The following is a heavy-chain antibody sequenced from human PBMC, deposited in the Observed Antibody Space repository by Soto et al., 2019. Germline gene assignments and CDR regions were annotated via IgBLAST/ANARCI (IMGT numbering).Heavy chain of an antibody. D-gene: IGHD6-6*01. V-gene: IGHV3-49*04. Sequence: GGSLRLSCTASGFTFGDYAMSWVRQAPGKGLEWVGFIRSKAYGGTTEYAASVKGGFTISRDDSKSIAYLQMNSLKTEDTAVYYCTREGYSSSTYYYYYGMDVWGQGTTVTVSS. CDR2: IRSKAYGGTT. CDR3: TREGYSSSTYYYYYGMDV. CDR1: GFTFGDYA. J-gene: IGHJ6*02.